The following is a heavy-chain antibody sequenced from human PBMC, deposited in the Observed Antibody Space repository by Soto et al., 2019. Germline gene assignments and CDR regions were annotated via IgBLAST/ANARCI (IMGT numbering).Heavy chain of an antibody. V-gene: IGHV4-59*08. CDR2: IYYSGST. D-gene: IGHD1-26*01. Sequence: SETLSLTCTVSGGSISSYYWSWIRQPPGKGLEWIGYIYYSGSTNCNPSLKSRVTISVDTSKNQFSLKLSSVTAADTAVYYCARREVGAVDYWGQGTLVTVS. CDR1: GGSISSYY. J-gene: IGHJ4*02. CDR3: ARREVGAVDY.